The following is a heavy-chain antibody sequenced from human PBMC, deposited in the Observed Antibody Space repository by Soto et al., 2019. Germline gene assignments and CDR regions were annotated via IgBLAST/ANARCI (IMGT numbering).Heavy chain of an antibody. D-gene: IGHD4-17*01. CDR1: GGSISSSSYY. CDR3: ARTKQVTTFSTNWFDP. CDR2: IYYSGST. Sequence: SETLSLTCTVSGGSISSSSYYWGWIRQPPGKGLEWIGSIYYSGSTYYNPSLKSRVTISVDTSKNQFSLKLSSVTAADTAVYYCARTKQVTTFSTNWFDPWGQGTLVTVSS. J-gene: IGHJ5*02. V-gene: IGHV4-39*01.